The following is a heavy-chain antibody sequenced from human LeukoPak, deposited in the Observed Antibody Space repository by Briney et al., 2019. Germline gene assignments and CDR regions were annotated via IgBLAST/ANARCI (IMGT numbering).Heavy chain of an antibody. CDR2: LSGSGDST. CDR1: GFTFSSYA. D-gene: IGHD5-12*01. V-gene: IGHV3-23*01. J-gene: IGHJ4*02. Sequence: GGSLRLSYAASGFTFSSYAMSWVRQAPGKGLEWLSALSGSGDSTYYADSVKGRFIITRDNSKNTLSLQMNSLRADDTAIYYCATQKGRTVATVWGQGTLVTVSS. CDR3: ATQKGRTVATV.